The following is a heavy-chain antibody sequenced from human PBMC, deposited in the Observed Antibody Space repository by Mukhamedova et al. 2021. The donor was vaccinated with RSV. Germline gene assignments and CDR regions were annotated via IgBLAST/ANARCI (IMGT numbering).Heavy chain of an antibody. CDR2: IIPIFGTA. CDR3: ARRASEYYYYYMDV. Sequence: GGIIPIFGTANYAQKFQGRVTITADKSTSTAYMELSSLRPEDTAVYYCARRASEYYYYYMDVWGKGTTVTVSS. V-gene: IGHV1-69*06. J-gene: IGHJ6*03.